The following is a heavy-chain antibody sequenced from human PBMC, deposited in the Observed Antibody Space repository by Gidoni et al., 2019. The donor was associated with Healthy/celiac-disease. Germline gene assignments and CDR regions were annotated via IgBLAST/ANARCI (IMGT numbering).Heavy chain of an antibody. D-gene: IGHD2-2*01. CDR1: GGSFSGYY. CDR3: ARGRYCSSTSCLGYFQH. J-gene: IGHJ1*01. CDR2: INHSGST. V-gene: IGHV4-34*01. Sequence: QVQLQQWGAGLLKPSETLSLTCAVSGGSFSGYYWSWIRQPPGKGLEWIGEINHSGSTNYNPSLKSRVTISVDTSKNQFSLKLSSVTAADTAVYYCARGRYCSSTSCLGYFQHWGQGTLVTVSS.